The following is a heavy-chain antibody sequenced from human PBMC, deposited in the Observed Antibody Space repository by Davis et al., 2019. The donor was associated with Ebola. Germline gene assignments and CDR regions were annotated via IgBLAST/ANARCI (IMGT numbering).Heavy chain of an antibody. Sequence: AASVKVSCKASGCTFSSYAISWVRQAPGQGLEWMGRIIPILGIANYAQKFQGSVTITADKSTSTAYMELSRLRSEDTAVYYCARDQWLTPYYFDYWGQGTLVTVSS. CDR2: IIPILGIA. J-gene: IGHJ4*02. CDR3: ARDQWLTPYYFDY. D-gene: IGHD6-19*01. V-gene: IGHV1-69*04. CDR1: GCTFSSYA.